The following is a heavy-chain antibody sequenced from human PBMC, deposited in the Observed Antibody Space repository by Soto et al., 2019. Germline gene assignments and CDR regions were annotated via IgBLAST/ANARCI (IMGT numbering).Heavy chain of an antibody. J-gene: IGHJ3*02. Sequence: QVQLQESGPGLVKPSQTLSLTCTVSGGSISSGDYYWSWIRQPPGKGLEWIGHIYYSGSTSYNPSLKNRVTISRDTSKNQFSLKLSSETAADTAVYSCARGLAFDIWGQGTMVTVSS. CDR3: ARGLAFDI. CDR2: IYYSGST. V-gene: IGHV4-30-4*01. D-gene: IGHD4-17*01. CDR1: GGSISSGDYY.